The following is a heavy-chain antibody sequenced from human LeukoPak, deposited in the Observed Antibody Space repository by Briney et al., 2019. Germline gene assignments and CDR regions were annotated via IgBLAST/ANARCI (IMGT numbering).Heavy chain of an antibody. CDR1: GFTFSSYA. Sequence: GGSLRLSCAASGFTFSSYAMSWVRQAPGKGLEWVSVISGNGGDTFYADSVKGRFTITRDNSKHTLYLQMNSLRVEDTAVYYCAKGRTLVGGSTRSYDYWGQGTLVTVSS. J-gene: IGHJ4*02. CDR3: AKGRTLVGGSTRSYDY. D-gene: IGHD1-26*01. V-gene: IGHV3-23*01. CDR2: ISGNGGDT.